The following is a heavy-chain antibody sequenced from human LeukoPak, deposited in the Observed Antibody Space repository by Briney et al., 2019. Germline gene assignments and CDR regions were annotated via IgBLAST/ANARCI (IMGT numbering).Heavy chain of an antibody. CDR2: IGGSGGST. CDR1: GFTFSSYA. CDR3: AELGITMIGGV. Sequence: GGSLRLSCAASGFTFSSYAMNWVRQAPGKGLEWVSTIGGSGGSTYYADSVKGRFTISRDNSKNTLYLQMNSLRAEDTAVYYCAELGITMIGGVWGKGTTVTISS. J-gene: IGHJ6*04. V-gene: IGHV3-23*01. D-gene: IGHD3-10*02.